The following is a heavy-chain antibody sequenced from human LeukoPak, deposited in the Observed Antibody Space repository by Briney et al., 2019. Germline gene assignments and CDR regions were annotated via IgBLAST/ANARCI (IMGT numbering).Heavy chain of an antibody. CDR1: GGSFSGYY. CDR3: ARAELAVAGRKDYFDY. Sequence: PSETLSLTCAVYGGSFSGYYWSWIRQPPGKGLEWIGYIYYSGSTKYNTSLKSRVTISVDTSKNQFSLKLSSVTAADTAVYYCARAELAVAGRKDYFDYWGQGTLVTVSS. D-gene: IGHD6-19*01. V-gene: IGHV4-59*08. CDR2: IYYSGST. J-gene: IGHJ4*02.